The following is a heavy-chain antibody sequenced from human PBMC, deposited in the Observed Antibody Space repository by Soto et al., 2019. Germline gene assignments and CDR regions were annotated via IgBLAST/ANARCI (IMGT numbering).Heavy chain of an antibody. CDR2: INAGNGNT. J-gene: IGHJ6*02. CDR1: GYTFGNYA. V-gene: IGHV1-3*01. D-gene: IGHD2-2*01. Sequence: DSVKVSCKASGYTFGNYAMHGVRPAPGQRLEWMGWINAGNGNTKYPQKLQGRVTITRDTSASIAYMELSSLRSEDTAVYYCAREKDQFEDIVVVPGPLYVWGQGTTVTVSS. CDR3: AREKDQFEDIVVVPGPLYV.